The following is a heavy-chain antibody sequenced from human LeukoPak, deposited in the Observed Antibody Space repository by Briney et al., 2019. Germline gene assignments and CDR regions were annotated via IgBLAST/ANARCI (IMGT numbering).Heavy chain of an antibody. D-gene: IGHD6-13*01. CDR1: GFTVSSNY. J-gene: IGHJ4*02. CDR3: ARRRAASWSFDS. CDR2: IYTDGRT. Sequence: GGSLRLSCAASGFTVSSNYMGWVRQAPGKGLEWVSVIYTDGRTYSADSMKGRFTLSRDNSKNTLYLQMSSLRAEDTAVYYCARRRAASWSFDSWGQGALVTVSS. V-gene: IGHV3-66*04.